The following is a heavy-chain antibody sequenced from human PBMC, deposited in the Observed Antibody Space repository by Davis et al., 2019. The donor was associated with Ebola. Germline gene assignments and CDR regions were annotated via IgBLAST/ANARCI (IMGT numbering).Heavy chain of an antibody. D-gene: IGHD6-19*01. CDR2: SGRTDRT. V-gene: IGHV3-23*01. CDR1: GFTFRDYG. J-gene: IGHJ4*02. Sequence: GGSLRLSCAASGFTFRDYGISWVRQAPGKGLEWVSASGRTDRTYYTDSVKGRFIISRDKFKNTVYLEMNSLRDEDTAVYYCGKETPGSGWYSIDHWGQGTLVIVSS. CDR3: GKETPGSGWYSIDH.